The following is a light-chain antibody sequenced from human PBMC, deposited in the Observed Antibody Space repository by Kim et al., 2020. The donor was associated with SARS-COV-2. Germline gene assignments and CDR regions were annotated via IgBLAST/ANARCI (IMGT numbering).Light chain of an antibody. CDR3: SSYTSSSAWV. V-gene: IGLV2-14*03. J-gene: IGLJ3*02. CDR2: DVS. CDR1: SSDVGGYNY. Sequence: QSALTKPASVSGSPGQSITLSCTGTSSDVGGYNYVSWYQQHPGKAPKLMIYDVSNRPSGVSNRFSGSKSGNTASLTISGLQAEDEADYYCSSYTSSSAWVFGGGTQLTVL.